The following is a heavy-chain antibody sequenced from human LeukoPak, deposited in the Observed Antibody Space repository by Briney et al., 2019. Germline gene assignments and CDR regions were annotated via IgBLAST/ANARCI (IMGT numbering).Heavy chain of an antibody. Sequence: ASVKVSCKASGYTFTSYYMYWVRQAPGQGLEWMGIINPSGDNTNYAQKFQGRVTMTRDMSTTTVYMELSSLRAEDMAVYYCARRKASGDVWGKGTTVTISS. V-gene: IGHV1-46*01. CDR3: ARRKASGDV. D-gene: IGHD3-10*01. J-gene: IGHJ6*04. CDR1: GYTFTSYY. CDR2: INPSGDNT.